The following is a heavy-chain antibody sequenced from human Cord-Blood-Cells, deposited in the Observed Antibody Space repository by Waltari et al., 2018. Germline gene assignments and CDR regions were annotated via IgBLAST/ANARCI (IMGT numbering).Heavy chain of an antibody. J-gene: IGHJ4*02. V-gene: IGHV3-30*02. CDR3: AKARIAAAGTTIDY. D-gene: IGHD6-13*01. CDR2: RRDDGINK. CDR1: GFTFSSYG. Sequence: QVQLVESGGGVVQPGGSLRLSCAASGFTFSSYGMHWVRQAPGKGVGWGAVRRDDGINKYYADSVKGRFTISRDNSKSTLYLQMNSLRAEDTAVYYCAKARIAAAGTTIDYWGQGTLVTVSS.